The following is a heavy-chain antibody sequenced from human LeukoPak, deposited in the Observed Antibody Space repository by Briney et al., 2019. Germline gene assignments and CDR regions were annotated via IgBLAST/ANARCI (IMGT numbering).Heavy chain of an antibody. CDR2: INHSGST. D-gene: IGHD2-15*01. V-gene: IGHV4-39*07. CDR1: GGSISSGGYY. J-gene: IGHJ5*02. Sequence: PSETLSLTCTVSGGSISSGGYYWSWIRQPPGKGLEWIGEINHSGSTNYNPSLKSRVTISVDTSKNQFSLKLSSVTAADTAVYYYARGDLGYCSGGSCYGDWFDPWGQGTLVTVSS. CDR3: ARGDLGYCSGGSCYGDWFDP.